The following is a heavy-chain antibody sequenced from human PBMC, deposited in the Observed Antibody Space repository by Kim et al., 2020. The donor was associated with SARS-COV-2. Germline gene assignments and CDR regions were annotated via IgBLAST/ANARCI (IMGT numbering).Heavy chain of an antibody. CDR2: INHSGST. D-gene: IGHD6-6*01. Sequence: SETLSLTCAVYGGSFSGYYWSWIRQPPGKGLEWIGEINHSGSTNYNPSLKSRVTISVDTSKNQFSLKLSSVTAADTAVYYCARAAGYYSSSSGWFDPWG. CDR3: ARAAGYYSSSSGWFDP. J-gene: IGHJ5*02. CDR1: GGSFSGYY. V-gene: IGHV4-34*01.